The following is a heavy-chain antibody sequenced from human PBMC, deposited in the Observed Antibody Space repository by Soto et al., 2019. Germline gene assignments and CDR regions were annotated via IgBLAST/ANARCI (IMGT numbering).Heavy chain of an antibody. CDR1: GGSFSGYY. V-gene: IGHV4-34*01. CDR2: INHSGST. D-gene: IGHD3-22*01. J-gene: IGHJ6*03. CDR3: ARPPPWLPLPYYMDV. Sequence: QVQLQQWGAGLLKPSETLSLTCAVYGGSFSGYYWSWIRQPPGKGLEWIGEINHSGSTNYNPSLKCRVHISVDTSKNQFSLKLSSVTAADTAVYYCARPPPWLPLPYYMDVWGKGTTVTVSS.